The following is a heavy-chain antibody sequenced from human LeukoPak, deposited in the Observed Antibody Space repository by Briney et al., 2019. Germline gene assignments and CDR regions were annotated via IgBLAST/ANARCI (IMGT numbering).Heavy chain of an antibody. CDR3: ATDPLNYGIFDY. CDR2: FDPEDGET. Sequence: ASVKVSCKVSGYTLTELSMHWVRQAPGKGLEWMGGFDPEDGETICAQKFQGRVTMTEDTSTDTAYMELSSLRSEATAVYYCATDPLNYGIFDYWGQGTLVTVSS. D-gene: IGHD1-7*01. CDR1: GYTLTELS. J-gene: IGHJ4*02. V-gene: IGHV1-24*01.